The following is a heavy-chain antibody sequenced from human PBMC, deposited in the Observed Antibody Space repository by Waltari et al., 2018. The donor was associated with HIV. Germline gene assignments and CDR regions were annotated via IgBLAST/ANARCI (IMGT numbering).Heavy chain of an antibody. Sequence: ELQLVESGGGLVQPGRSLELSCAASGLPFVDYAIHWVRQAPGKGLEWVSGISWNSGRIGYADSVKGRFTISRDNAKNSLYLQMNSLRFEDTALYYCAKAISRIGVTEYYFDYWGQGTLVTVSS. CDR2: ISWNSGRI. CDR3: AKAISRIGVTEYYFDY. V-gene: IGHV3-9*01. J-gene: IGHJ4*02. D-gene: IGHD6-19*01. CDR1: GLPFVDYA.